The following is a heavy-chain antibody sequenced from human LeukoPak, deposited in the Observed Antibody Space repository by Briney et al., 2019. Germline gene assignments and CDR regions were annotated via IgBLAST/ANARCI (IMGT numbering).Heavy chain of an antibody. Sequence: KPSETLSLTCTVSGGYISSGGYYWSWIRQPPGKGLEWIGYIYHSGSTYYNPSLKSRVTISVDRSKNQFSLKLSSVTAADTVVYYCARAPVVPAAIRTGGGWFDPWGQGTLVTVSS. J-gene: IGHJ5*02. CDR3: ARAPVVPAAIRTGGGWFDP. CDR1: GGYISSGGYY. D-gene: IGHD2-2*02. CDR2: IYHSGST. V-gene: IGHV4-30-2*01.